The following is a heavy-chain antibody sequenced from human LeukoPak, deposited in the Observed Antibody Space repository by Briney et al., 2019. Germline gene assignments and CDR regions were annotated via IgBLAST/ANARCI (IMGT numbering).Heavy chain of an antibody. CDR1: GFTFSSYS. Sequence: PGGSLRLSCAASGFTFSSYSMNWVRQAPGKGLEWVSGINWNGGSTGYADSVKGRFTISRDNAKNSLYLQMTTVRAEDTALYYCTRRRYYYGSGSYHDYWGQGTLVTVSS. D-gene: IGHD3-10*01. CDR2: INWNGGST. V-gene: IGHV3-20*04. J-gene: IGHJ4*02. CDR3: TRRRYYYGSGSYHDY.